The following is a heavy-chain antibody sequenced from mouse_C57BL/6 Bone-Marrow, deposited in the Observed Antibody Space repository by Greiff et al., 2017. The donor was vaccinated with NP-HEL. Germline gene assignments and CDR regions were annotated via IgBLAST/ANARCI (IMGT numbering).Heavy chain of an antibody. Sequence: EVQLQQSGPELVKPGASVKISCKASGYSFTGYYMNWVEQSPEKSLEWIGEINPSTGGTTYNQKFKAKATLTVDKSSSTAYMQLKSLTSEDSAVYYCSRALYYYGSYWYFDVWGTGTTVTVSS. D-gene: IGHD1-1*01. CDR2: INPSTGGT. J-gene: IGHJ1*03. CDR3: SRALYYYGSYWYFDV. V-gene: IGHV1-42*01. CDR1: GYSFTGYY.